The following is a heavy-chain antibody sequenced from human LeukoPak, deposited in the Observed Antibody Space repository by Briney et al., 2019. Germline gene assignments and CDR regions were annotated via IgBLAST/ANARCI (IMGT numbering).Heavy chain of an antibody. J-gene: IGHJ5*02. Sequence: GGSLRLSCAASGFTFSSYGTPWVRQAPGKGLEWVAVISYDGSNKYYADSVKGRFTISRDNSKNTLYLQMNSLRADDTAVYYCAKSDPGNPWGQGTLVTVSS. CDR1: GFTFSSYG. CDR3: AKSDPGNP. CDR2: ISYDGSNK. V-gene: IGHV3-30*18.